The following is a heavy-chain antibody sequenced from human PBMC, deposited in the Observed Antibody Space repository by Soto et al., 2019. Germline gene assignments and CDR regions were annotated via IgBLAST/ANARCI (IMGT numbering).Heavy chain of an antibody. V-gene: IGHV3-7*05. CDR3: ARAVPPLYGSGSFPYYYGMDV. D-gene: IGHD3-10*01. Sequence: GGSLRLSCAASGFTFSSYWMSWVRQAPGKGLEWVANIKQDGSEKYYVDSVKGRFTISRDNAKNSLYLQMNSLRAEDTAVYYCARAVPPLYGSGSFPYYYGMDVWGQGTTVTVSS. CDR1: GFTFSSYW. CDR2: IKQDGSEK. J-gene: IGHJ6*02.